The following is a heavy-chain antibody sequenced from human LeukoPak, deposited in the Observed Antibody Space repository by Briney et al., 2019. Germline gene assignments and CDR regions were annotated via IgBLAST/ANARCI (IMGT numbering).Heavy chain of an antibody. J-gene: IGHJ6*02. D-gene: IGHD5-12*01. Sequence: SQTLSLTCAISGDSVSSNSAAWNWIRQSPSRGLEWLGRTYYRSKWYNDYAVSVKSRITINPDTSKNQFSLQLNSVTPEDTAVYYCARDKDGGYDSGYYYGMDVWGQGTTVTVSS. V-gene: IGHV6-1*01. CDR3: ARDKDGGYDSGYYYGMDV. CDR2: TYYRSKWYN. CDR1: GDSVSSNSAA.